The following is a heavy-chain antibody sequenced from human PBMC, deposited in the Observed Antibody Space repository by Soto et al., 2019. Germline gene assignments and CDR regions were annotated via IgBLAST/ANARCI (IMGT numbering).Heavy chain of an antibody. V-gene: IGHV1-8*02. CDR3: ARVESGPYWYFDL. Sequence: ASVKVSCKASGYTFTSYAMHWVRQAPGQGLEWMGWMNPNSGNTGYAQKFQGRVTMTRNTSISTAYMELSSLRSEDTAVYYCARVESGPYWYFDLWGRGTLVTVSS. J-gene: IGHJ2*01. CDR1: GYTFTSYA. CDR2: MNPNSGNT. D-gene: IGHD3-10*01.